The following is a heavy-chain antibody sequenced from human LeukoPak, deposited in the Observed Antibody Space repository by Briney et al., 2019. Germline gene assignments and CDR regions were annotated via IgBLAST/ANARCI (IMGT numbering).Heavy chain of an antibody. D-gene: IGHD1-26*01. V-gene: IGHV4-59*08. CDR3: TRGGELMNF. J-gene: IGHJ4*02. Sequence: PSETLSLTCTVSGGSISTYYWSWIRQPPGKGLEWIGYTSHTGSTNYNPSLKSRVTISIDASKNQFSLRLSSVTAADTAVYYCTRGGELMNFWGQGTLVTVSS. CDR1: GGSISTYY. CDR2: TSHTGST.